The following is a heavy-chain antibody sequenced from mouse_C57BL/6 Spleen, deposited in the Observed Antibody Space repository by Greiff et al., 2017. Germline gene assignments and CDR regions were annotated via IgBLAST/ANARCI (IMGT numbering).Heavy chain of an antibody. CDR2: IHPNSGST. J-gene: IGHJ2*01. D-gene: IGHD1-1*01. Sequence: KQPGAELVKPGASVKLSCKASGYTFTSYWMHWVKQRPGQGLEWIGMIHPNSGSTNYNEKFKSKATLTVDKSSSTAYMQLSSLTSEDSAVYYCARTGGITSVYFDYWGQGTTLTVSS. CDR3: ARTGGITSVYFDY. V-gene: IGHV1-64*01. CDR1: GYTFTSYW.